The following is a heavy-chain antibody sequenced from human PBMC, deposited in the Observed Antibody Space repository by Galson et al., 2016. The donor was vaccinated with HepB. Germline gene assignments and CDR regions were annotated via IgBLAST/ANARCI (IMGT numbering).Heavy chain of an antibody. Sequence: SLRLSCAASGFSLSNYGMHWVRQAPGKGLEWVAVVSDDGTNKYYADSVKGRFTISKDNSKNTLYLQTNSLRGEDTAVYYCARPRGTSYYYYGMDVWGQGTTVSVSS. V-gene: IGHV3-30*03. D-gene: IGHD3-16*01. CDR1: GFSLSNYG. CDR2: VSDDGTNK. CDR3: ARPRGTSYYYYGMDV. J-gene: IGHJ6*02.